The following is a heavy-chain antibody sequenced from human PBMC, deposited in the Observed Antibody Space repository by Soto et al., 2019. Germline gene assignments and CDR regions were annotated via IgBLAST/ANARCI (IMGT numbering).Heavy chain of an antibody. CDR2: IIPILGIA. V-gene: IGHV1-69*02. D-gene: IGHD6-19*01. Sequence: ASVKVSCKASGGTFSSYTISWVRQAPGQGLEWMGRIIPILGIANYAQKFQGRVTITADKSTSTAYMELSSLRSEDTAVYYCVVAVAGATYYFDYWGQGTLVTVSS. J-gene: IGHJ4*02. CDR3: VVAVAGATYYFDY. CDR1: GGTFSSYT.